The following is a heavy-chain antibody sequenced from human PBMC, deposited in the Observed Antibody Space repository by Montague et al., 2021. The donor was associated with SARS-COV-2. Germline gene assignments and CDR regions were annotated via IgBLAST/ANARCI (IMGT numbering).Heavy chain of an antibody. CDR2: IYYSGXT. Sequence: SETLSLTCTVSGGSISSSSYYWGWIRQPPGKGLEWIGSIYYSGXTXYXXXXKXRVTISVDTSKNQFSLKLSSVTAADTAVYCCARAASDIVLMVYAIRAFDIWGQGTMVTVSS. CDR1: GGSISSSSYY. J-gene: IGHJ3*02. CDR3: ARAASDIVLMVYAIRAFDI. V-gene: IGHV4-39*01. D-gene: IGHD2-8*01.